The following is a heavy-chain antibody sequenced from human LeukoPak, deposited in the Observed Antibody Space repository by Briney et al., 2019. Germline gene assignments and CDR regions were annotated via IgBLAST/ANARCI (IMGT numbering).Heavy chain of an antibody. CDR2: IKDDGSDK. CDR1: GFTFSTYW. D-gene: IGHD3-16*01. Sequence: GGSLRLSCAASGFTFSTYWMSWVRQAPGKGLEWVANIKDDGSDKYYVDSVKGRFTISRDNAKNSLYLQMNSLRVEDTAVYYCARDQSSRPLGYWGQGTLVTVFS. CDR3: ARDQSSRPLGY. J-gene: IGHJ4*02. V-gene: IGHV3-7*01.